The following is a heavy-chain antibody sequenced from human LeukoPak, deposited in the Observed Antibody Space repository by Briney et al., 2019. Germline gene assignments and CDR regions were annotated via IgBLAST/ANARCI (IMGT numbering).Heavy chain of an antibody. CDR3: ARALTSIAVAGTNDY. V-gene: IGHV1-18*01. Sequence: ASVKVSCKASGYTFTSYGISWVRQAPGQGLEWMGWTSAYNGNTNYAQKLQGRVTMTTDTSTSTAYMELRSLRSDDTAVYYCARALTSIAVAGTNDYWGQGTLVTVSS. D-gene: IGHD6-19*01. J-gene: IGHJ4*02. CDR1: GYTFTSYG. CDR2: TSAYNGNT.